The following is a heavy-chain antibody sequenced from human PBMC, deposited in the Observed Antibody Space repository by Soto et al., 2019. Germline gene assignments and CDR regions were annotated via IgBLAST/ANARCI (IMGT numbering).Heavy chain of an antibody. V-gene: IGHV3-7*01. Sequence: PGGSLRLSCAASGFTFSSYWMSWVRQAPGKGLEWVANIKQDGSEKYYVDSVKGRFTISRDNAKNSLYLQMNSLRAEDTAVYYCAGCQGGYYYYMDVWGKGTTVTVSS. CDR3: AGCQGGYYYYMDV. CDR1: GFTFSSYW. D-gene: IGHD3-16*01. J-gene: IGHJ6*03. CDR2: IKQDGSEK.